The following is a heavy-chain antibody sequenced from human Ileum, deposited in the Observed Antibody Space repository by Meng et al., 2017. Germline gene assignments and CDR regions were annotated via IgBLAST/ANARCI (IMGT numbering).Heavy chain of an antibody. CDR1: GFTFGDYA. D-gene: IGHD3-10*01. V-gene: IGHV3-49*04. Sequence: GGSLRLSCTASGFTFGDYAISWVRQAPGKGLGWVGFIRSKANGGTTEYAASVKGRFTNSRDDSKSIVYLQMNSLKTEETDVYYCSTVGFWGQGTTVTVSS. J-gene: IGHJ6*02. CDR2: IRSKANGGTT. CDR3: STVGF.